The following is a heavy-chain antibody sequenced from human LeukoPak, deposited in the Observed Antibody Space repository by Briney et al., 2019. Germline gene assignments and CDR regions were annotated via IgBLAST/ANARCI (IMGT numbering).Heavy chain of an antibody. CDR1: GFTFSSYE. CDR2: ISSSGSTI. CDR3: ARGSPYGSGSPLDF. J-gene: IGHJ4*02. D-gene: IGHD3-10*01. Sequence: GGSLRLSCAASGFTFSSYEMNWVRQAPGKGLEWVSYISSSGSTIYYADSVKGRFTISRDNAKNSLYLQMNSLRAEDMAVYYCARGSPYGSGSPLDFWGQGTLVTVSS. V-gene: IGHV3-48*03.